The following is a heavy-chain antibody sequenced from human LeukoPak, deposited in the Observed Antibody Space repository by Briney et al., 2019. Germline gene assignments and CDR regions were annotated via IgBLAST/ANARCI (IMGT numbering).Heavy chain of an antibody. D-gene: IGHD1-1*01. V-gene: IGHV3-53*01. J-gene: IGHJ6*03. CDR2: IYSGGST. Sequence: GGSLRLSCAASGFTVSSSYMSWVRQAPGKGLEWVSLIYSGGSTYYAASVKGRFTISRDNSKNALYLQMNSLRAEDTAVYYCAKDLNGRDYYYYMDVWGKGTTVTVSS. CDR3: AKDLNGRDYYYYMDV. CDR1: GFTVSSSY.